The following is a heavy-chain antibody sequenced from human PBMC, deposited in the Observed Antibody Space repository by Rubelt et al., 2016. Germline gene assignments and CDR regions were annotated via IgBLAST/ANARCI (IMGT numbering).Heavy chain of an antibody. J-gene: IGHJ4*02. V-gene: IGHV2-5*02. CDR3: ARRRGYGDYLDY. CDR2: IYWDDDI. CDR1: GFSLTTSGLG. D-gene: IGHD4-17*01. Sequence: QITLKESGPTLVKPTQTLTLTCTFSGFSLTTSGLGVGWIRQPPGKALEWVALIYWDDDIRYSPSLQNRLTITKDTSENQEVLTMTDKDPVDTGTYVCARRRGYGDYLDYWGQGTLVTVSS.